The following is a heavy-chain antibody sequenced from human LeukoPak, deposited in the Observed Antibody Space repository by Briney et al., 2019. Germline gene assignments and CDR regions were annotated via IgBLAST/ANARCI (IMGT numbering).Heavy chain of an antibody. CDR2: IHPNIGNT. Sequence: GASVKVCCKASGYTFTSYDINWVRQAAGQGLEWMGWIHPNIGNTGYAQKFQGRVTMTRNTSISTVYMELSSLRSDDTAVYYCARGHGSGFDPWGQGTLVTVSS. CDR3: ARGHGSGFDP. J-gene: IGHJ5*02. D-gene: IGHD3-10*01. CDR1: GYTFTSYD. V-gene: IGHV1-8*01.